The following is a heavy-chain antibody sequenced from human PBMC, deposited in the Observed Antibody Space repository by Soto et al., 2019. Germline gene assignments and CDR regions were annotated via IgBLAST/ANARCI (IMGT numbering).Heavy chain of an antibody. Sequence: QVQLVQSGAEVKKPGSSVKVSCKASGGTFSSYAISWVRQAPGQGLEWMGGIIPIFGTANYAQKFQGRVTIPADESTSTAYMELRSLRSEDTAVYYCARGYQLLRYYYYGMDVWAKGPRSPSP. J-gene: IGHJ6*02. CDR1: GGTFSSYA. V-gene: IGHV1-69*12. CDR2: IIPIFGTA. D-gene: IGHD2-2*01. CDR3: ARGYQLLRYYYYGMDV.